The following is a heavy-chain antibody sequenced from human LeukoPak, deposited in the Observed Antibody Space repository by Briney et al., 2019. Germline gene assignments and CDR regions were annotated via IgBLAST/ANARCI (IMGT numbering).Heavy chain of an antibody. Sequence: ASVKVSGKASGYSFTDNYMHWVRQAPGQGLEWMGWINPNSGGADYAQKFQGRVTMTRDTSITTAYMELSSLRSDDTAVYYCARETYHDRGNAFHIWGQGTMVTVSS. CDR2: INPNSGGA. CDR3: ARETYHDRGNAFHI. CDR1: GYSFTDNY. V-gene: IGHV1-2*02. D-gene: IGHD3-22*01. J-gene: IGHJ3*02.